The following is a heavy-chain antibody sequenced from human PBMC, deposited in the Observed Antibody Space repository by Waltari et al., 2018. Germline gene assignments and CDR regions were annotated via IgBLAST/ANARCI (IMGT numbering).Heavy chain of an antibody. J-gene: IGHJ3*02. Sequence: QVQLQESGPGLVKPSETLSLTCTVSGGSISSYYWSWIRQPPGKGLEWIGYIYYSGRTNYNPSLKSRVTISVDTSKNQFSLKLSSVTAADTAVYYCARDDHYCSSTSCYEDAFDIWGQGTMVTVSS. CDR2: IYYSGRT. V-gene: IGHV4-59*01. CDR1: GGSISSYY. CDR3: ARDDHYCSSTSCYEDAFDI. D-gene: IGHD2-2*01.